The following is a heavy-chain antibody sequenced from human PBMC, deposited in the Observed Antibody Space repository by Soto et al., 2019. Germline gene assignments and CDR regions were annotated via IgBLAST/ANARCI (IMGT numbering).Heavy chain of an antibody. J-gene: IGHJ6*02. CDR2: TYYRSKWYN. Sequence: SQTLSLTCAISGDSVSSNSAAWNWIRQSPSRGLEWLGRTYYRSKWYNDYAVSVKSRITINPDTSKNQFSLQLNSVTPEDTAVYYCARVNGSNWNNYYYYYGTDVWGPGTTGTVSS. V-gene: IGHV6-1*01. CDR1: GDSVSSNSAA. D-gene: IGHD1-20*01. CDR3: ARVNGSNWNNYYYYYGTDV.